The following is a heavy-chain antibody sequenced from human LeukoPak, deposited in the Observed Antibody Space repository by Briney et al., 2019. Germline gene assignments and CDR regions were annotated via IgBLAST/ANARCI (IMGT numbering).Heavy chain of an antibody. CDR2: IIPIFGTA. V-gene: IGHV1-69*13. D-gene: IGHD5-12*01. Sequence: SVKVSCKASGGTFSSYAISWVRQAPGQGLEWMGGIIPIFGTANYAQKFQGRVTITADESTSTAYMELSSLRSEDTAVYYCARVGYSGYDWDDYWGQGTLVTVSS. CDR1: GGTFSSYA. CDR3: ARVGYSGYDWDDY. J-gene: IGHJ4*02.